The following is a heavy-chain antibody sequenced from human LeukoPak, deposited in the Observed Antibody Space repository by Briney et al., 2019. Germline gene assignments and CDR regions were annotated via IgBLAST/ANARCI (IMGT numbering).Heavy chain of an antibody. V-gene: IGHV3-30-3*01. CDR1: GFTFSSYA. J-gene: IGHJ4*02. Sequence: GGSLRLSCAASGFTFSSYAMHWVRQAPGKGLEWVAVISYDGSNKYYADSVKGRFTISRDNSKNTLHLQMNSLRAEDTAVYYCAREVTTFLDYWGQGTLVTVSS. CDR2: ISYDGSNK. D-gene: IGHD4-11*01. CDR3: AREVTTFLDY.